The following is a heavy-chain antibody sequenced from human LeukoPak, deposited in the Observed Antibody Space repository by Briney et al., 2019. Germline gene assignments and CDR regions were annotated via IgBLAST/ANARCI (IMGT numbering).Heavy chain of an antibody. Sequence: PGGSLRLSCAASGFIISNYNMNWVRQAPGKGLEWVSYISGSSTTIYYADSVKGRFTISRDNAKNSLYLQMNSLRDEDTAVYYCARAQSCGGDCYWSFDYWGQGTLVTVSS. CDR3: ARAQSCGGDCYWSFDY. CDR2: ISGSSTTI. CDR1: GFIISNYN. V-gene: IGHV3-48*02. D-gene: IGHD2-21*02. J-gene: IGHJ4*02.